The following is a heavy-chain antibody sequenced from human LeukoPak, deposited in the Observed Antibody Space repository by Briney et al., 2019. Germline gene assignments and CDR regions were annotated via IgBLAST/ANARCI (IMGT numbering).Heavy chain of an antibody. D-gene: IGHD3-3*01. V-gene: IGHV4-39*07. CDR1: GGSISSSSYY. CDR2: IYYSGST. J-gene: IGHJ4*02. Sequence: SETLSLTCTVSGGSISSSSYYWGWIRQPPGKGLEWIGSIYYSGSTYYNPSLKSRVTISVDTSKNQFSLKLSSVTAADTAVYYCAREPPLSGYYPSRYFDYWGQGTLVTVSS. CDR3: AREPPLSGYYPSRYFDY.